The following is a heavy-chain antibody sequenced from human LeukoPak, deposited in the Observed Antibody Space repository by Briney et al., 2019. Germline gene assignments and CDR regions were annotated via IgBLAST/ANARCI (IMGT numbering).Heavy chain of an antibody. D-gene: IGHD3-22*01. Sequence: GGSLRLSCAVSGFTFGDYAMSWVRQAPGKGLEWVGFIRSKAYRGTAQYAASVKGRFTISRDDSKSITYLQTNSLETEDTAVYYCCSVRDSSAYYHSGVDYWGQGTLVTVSS. CDR1: GFTFGDYA. V-gene: IGHV3-49*04. CDR2: IRSKAYRGTA. CDR3: CSVRDSSAYYHSGVDY. J-gene: IGHJ4*02.